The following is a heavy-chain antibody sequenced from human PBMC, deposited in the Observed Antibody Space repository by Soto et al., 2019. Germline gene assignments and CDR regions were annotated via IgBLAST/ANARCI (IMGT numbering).Heavy chain of an antibody. Sequence: EVQLLESGGGLVQPGGSLRLSCAASGFTFSDYGMSWVRQAPGKGLEWVSGISGGGGTTNYADSVKGRFTISRDNSKNTLYLQMNSLRAEDTAVYYCTRMLITDKYYYGMDVWGHGTTVTVSS. CDR1: GFTFSDYG. V-gene: IGHV3-23*01. CDR2: ISGGGGTT. D-gene: IGHD3-16*01. J-gene: IGHJ6*02. CDR3: TRMLITDKYYYGMDV.